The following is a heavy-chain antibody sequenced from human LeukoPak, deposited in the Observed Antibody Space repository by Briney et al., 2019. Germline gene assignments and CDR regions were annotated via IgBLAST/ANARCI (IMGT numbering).Heavy chain of an antibody. CDR1: GFTFSSYA. CDR2: ISGSGSST. D-gene: IGHD2-2*01. J-gene: IGHJ6*03. V-gene: IGHV3-23*01. Sequence: GGSLRLSCAASGFTFSSYAMSWVRQAPGKGLEWVSAISGSGSSTYYADSVKGRFTISRGNSKNTLYLQMNSLRAEDTAVYYCAKGVDCSSTSCALYYYYMDVWGKGTTVTVSS. CDR3: AKGVDCSSTSCALYYYYMDV.